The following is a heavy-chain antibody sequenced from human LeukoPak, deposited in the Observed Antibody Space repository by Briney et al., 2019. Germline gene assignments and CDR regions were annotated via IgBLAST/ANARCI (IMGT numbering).Heavy chain of an antibody. V-gene: IGHV3-74*01. CDR2: INGDGSDT. Sequence: PGGSLRLSCAASGFTFSGYWMHWARQSPGKGLVWVSCINGDGSDTRYADSVKGRFTISRDNAKNTLYLQMNSLRVEDTAVYYCARDARNKGFDPWGQGTLVTVSS. J-gene: IGHJ5*02. CDR3: ARDARNKGFDP. CDR1: GFTFSGYW. D-gene: IGHD1/OR15-1a*01.